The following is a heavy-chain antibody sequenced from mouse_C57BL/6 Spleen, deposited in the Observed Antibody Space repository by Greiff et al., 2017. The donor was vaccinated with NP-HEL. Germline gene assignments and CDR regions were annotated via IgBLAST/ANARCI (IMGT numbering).Heavy chain of an antibody. Sequence: EVQGVESGGDLVKPGGSLKLSCAASGFTFSSYGMSWVRQTPDKRLEWVATISSGGSYTYYPDSVKGRFTISRDNAKNTLYLQMSSLKSEDTAMYYCARHGYGNYFDYWGQGTTLTVSS. CDR2: ISSGGSYT. D-gene: IGHD2-1*01. CDR1: GFTFSSYG. V-gene: IGHV5-6*01. J-gene: IGHJ2*01. CDR3: ARHGYGNYFDY.